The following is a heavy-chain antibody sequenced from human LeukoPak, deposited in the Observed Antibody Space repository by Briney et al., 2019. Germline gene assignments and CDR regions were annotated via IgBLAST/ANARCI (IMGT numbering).Heavy chain of an antibody. V-gene: IGHV4-59*01. CDR3: ARVRPESGVAWGLDYYYMDV. J-gene: IGHJ6*03. D-gene: IGHD1-26*01. CDR1: GGSISSYY. Sequence: PSETLSLTCTVSGGSISSYYWSWIRQPPGKGLEWIGYIYYSGSTNYNPSLKSRVTISVDTSKNQFSLKLSSVTAADTAVYYCARVRPESGVAWGLDYYYMDVWGKGTTVTVSS. CDR2: IYYSGST.